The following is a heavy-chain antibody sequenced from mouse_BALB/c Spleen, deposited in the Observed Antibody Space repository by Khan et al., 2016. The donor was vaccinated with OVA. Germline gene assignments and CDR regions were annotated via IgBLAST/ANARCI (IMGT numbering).Heavy chain of an antibody. V-gene: IGHV1-9*01. CDR2: ILPGSGRN. J-gene: IGHJ3*01. CDR1: GYTFSSYW. Sequence: VKLQQSGAELMKPGASVKISCKATGYTFSSYWIEWVKQRPGHGLEWIGEILPGSGRNNYNEKFKGKATFTADKSSNTAYMKISSLTYEDSAVYYCARGNYYGSSSWFGYWGQGTLVTVSA. CDR3: ARGNYYGSSSWFGY. D-gene: IGHD1-1*01.